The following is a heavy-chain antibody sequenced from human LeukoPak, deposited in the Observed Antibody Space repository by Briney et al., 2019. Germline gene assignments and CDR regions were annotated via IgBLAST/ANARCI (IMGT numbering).Heavy chain of an antibody. Sequence: GGSLRLSCAASGFTFSSYSMNWVRQAPGKGLEWVSYISRSSSTMYYEDSVKGRFTISRDNAKNSLYLQMNSLRAEDTAVYYCARAVGITMIVVDSGSDAFDIWGQETMVTVSS. CDR1: GFTFSSYS. D-gene: IGHD3-22*01. CDR2: ISRSSSTM. V-gene: IGHV3-48*01. CDR3: ARAVGITMIVVDSGSDAFDI. J-gene: IGHJ3*02.